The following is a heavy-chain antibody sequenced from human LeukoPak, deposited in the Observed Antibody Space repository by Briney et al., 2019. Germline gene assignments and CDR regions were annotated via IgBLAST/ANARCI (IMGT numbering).Heavy chain of an antibody. CDR2: IIPIFGTA. CDR3: ARDESSGGHYAFDI. J-gene: IGHJ3*02. Sequence: GASVKVSCKASGGTFSSYAISWLRQAPGQGLEWMGGIIPIFGTANYAQKFQGRVTITTDESTSTAYMELSSLRSEDTAVYYCARDESSGGHYAFDIWGQGTMVTVSS. D-gene: IGHD2-15*01. V-gene: IGHV1-69*05. CDR1: GGTFSSYA.